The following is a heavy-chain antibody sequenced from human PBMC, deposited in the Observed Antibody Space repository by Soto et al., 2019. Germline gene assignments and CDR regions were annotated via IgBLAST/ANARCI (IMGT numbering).Heavy chain of an antibody. CDR2: IIPIFGTA. CDR1: GGTFSSYA. J-gene: IGHJ5*02. Sequence: SVKVSCKASGGTFSSYAISWVRQAPGQGLEWMGGIIPIFGTANYAQKFQGRVTITADESTSTAYMVLSSLRSEDTAVYYCARDPPPRYCSGGSCYPGWFDPWGQGTLVTVSS. V-gene: IGHV1-69*13. CDR3: ARDPPPRYCSGGSCYPGWFDP. D-gene: IGHD2-15*01.